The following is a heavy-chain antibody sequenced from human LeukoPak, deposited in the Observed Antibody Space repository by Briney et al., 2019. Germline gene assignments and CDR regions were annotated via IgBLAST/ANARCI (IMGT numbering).Heavy chain of an antibody. CDR1: GFTVSSNY. CDR3: ARVPYSSGWAHDC. V-gene: IGHV3-66*01. Sequence: PGGSLRLSCAASGFTVSSNYMSWVRQAPGKGLEWVSLIYSDDSTYYADSVKGRFTISRDNSKSTLYLQMNSLRADDAAVYYCARVPYSSGWAHDCWGQGTLVTVSS. J-gene: IGHJ4*02. D-gene: IGHD6-19*01. CDR2: IYSDDST.